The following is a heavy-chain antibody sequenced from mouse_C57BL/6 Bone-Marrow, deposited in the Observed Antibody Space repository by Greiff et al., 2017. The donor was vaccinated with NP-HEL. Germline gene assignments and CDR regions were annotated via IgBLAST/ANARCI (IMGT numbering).Heavy chain of an antibody. D-gene: IGHD1-1*01. CDR2: IDPENGDT. J-gene: IGHJ1*03. CDR3: TTDYYGSSHWYFDV. Sequence: VQLQQSGAELVRPGASVKLSCTASGFNIKDDYMHWVKQRPERGLEWIGWIDPENGDTEYASKFQGKATITADTSSNTAYLQLSSLTSEDTAVYYCTTDYYGSSHWYFDVWGTGTTVTVSS. CDR1: GFNIKDDY. V-gene: IGHV14-4*01.